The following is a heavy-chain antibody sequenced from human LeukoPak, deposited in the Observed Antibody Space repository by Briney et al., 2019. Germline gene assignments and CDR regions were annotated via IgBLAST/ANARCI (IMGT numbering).Heavy chain of an antibody. Sequence: ASVKVSCKASGYTFTSYGISWVRQAPGQGLEWMGWISAYNGNTNYAQKLQGRVTMTTDTSTSTAYMELRSLRSDDTAVYYCVSTPGYSSSWYTYFQHWGQVTLVTVSS. CDR1: GYTFTSYG. D-gene: IGHD6-13*01. V-gene: IGHV1-18*01. CDR2: ISAYNGNT. J-gene: IGHJ1*01. CDR3: VSTPGYSSSWYTYFQH.